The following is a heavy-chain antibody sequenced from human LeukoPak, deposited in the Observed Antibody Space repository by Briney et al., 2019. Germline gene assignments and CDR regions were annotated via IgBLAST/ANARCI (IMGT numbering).Heavy chain of an antibody. CDR3: ASFLHRWYFDL. D-gene: IGHD4-11*01. V-gene: IGHV4-34*01. CDR2: INHSGST. Sequence: PSETLSLTCAVYGGSFSGYYWSWIRQPPGKGLEWIGEINHSGSTNYNPSLKSRVTISVDTSKNQFSLKLSSVTAADTAVYYCASFLHRWYFDLWGRGTLVTVPS. CDR1: GGSFSGYY. J-gene: IGHJ2*01.